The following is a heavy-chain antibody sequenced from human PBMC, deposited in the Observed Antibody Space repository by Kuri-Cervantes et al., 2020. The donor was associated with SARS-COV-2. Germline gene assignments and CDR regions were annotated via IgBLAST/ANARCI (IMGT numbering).Heavy chain of an antibody. CDR3: ARDPSENLVVPAAILGGISNNWFDP. CDR2: ISYDGSNK. V-gene: IGHV3-30-3*01. CDR1: GFTFSSYA. D-gene: IGHD2-2*02. Sequence: GGSLRLSCAASGFTFSSYAMHWVRQAPGKGPEWVAVISYDGSNKYYADSVKGRFTISRDNSKNTLYLQMNSLRAEDTAVYYCARDPSENLVVPAAILGGISNNWFDPWGQGTLVTVSS. J-gene: IGHJ5*02.